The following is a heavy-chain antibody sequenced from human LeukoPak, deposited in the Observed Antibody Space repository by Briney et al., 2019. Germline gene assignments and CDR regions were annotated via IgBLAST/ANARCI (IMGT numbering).Heavy chain of an antibody. CDR3: ARAISPKRYSSGLGAFVY. CDR1: GYTFTDYL. Sequence: ASVKVSCKASGYTFTDYLINWMRQAPGQGVEWMGWISPYNGDTNYEQKFQGRVTMNSDTSTGTAHMELRSLRSDDTAMYFCARAISPKRYSSGLGAFVYWGQGTLVTVSS. V-gene: IGHV1-18*01. CDR2: ISPYNGDT. D-gene: IGHD2-8*02. J-gene: IGHJ4*02.